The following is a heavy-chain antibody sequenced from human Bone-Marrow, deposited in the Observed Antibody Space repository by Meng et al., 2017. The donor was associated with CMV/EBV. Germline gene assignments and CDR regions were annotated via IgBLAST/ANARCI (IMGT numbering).Heavy chain of an antibody. J-gene: IGHJ4*02. V-gene: IGHV3-21*01. CDR2: ISSSSSYI. D-gene: IGHD2-2*01. Sequence: GGSLRLSCAASGFTFSSYSMNWVRQAPGKGLEWVSSISSSSSYIYYADSVKGRFTISRDNAKNSLYLQMNSLRAEDTAVYYCARADPLVVPGRFDYWGQRTLVTVSS. CDR1: GFTFSSYS. CDR3: ARADPLVVPGRFDY.